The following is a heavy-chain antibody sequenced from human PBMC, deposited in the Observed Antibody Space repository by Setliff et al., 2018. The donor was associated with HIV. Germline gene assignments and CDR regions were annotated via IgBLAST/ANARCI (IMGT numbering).Heavy chain of an antibody. J-gene: IGHJ4*02. V-gene: IGHV1-2*02. CDR2: INPKTAAT. Sequence: ASVKVSCKTSAYTFTDYFVHWVRLAPGQGPEWMGWINPKTAATQYPQDFQGRVTMTSDTSTITVYMELTRLRSDDTAVYYCARDLFGSWYTGSSGLAHWGQGTPVTVSS. D-gene: IGHD2-2*02. CDR1: AYTFTDYF. CDR3: ARDLFGSWYTGSSGLAH.